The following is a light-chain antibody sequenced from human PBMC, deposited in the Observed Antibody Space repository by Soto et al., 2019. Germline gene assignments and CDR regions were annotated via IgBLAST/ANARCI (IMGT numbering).Light chain of an antibody. CDR1: SGHSSYA. CDR2: LNSDGSH. Sequence: QLVLTHSPSASASLGASVKLTCTLSSGHSSYAIAWHQQQPEKGPRYLMKLNSDGSHSKGDGIPDLFSGSSSGAERYLTISSLQSEDEADYYCQTWGTGIRVFGVGTKLTVL. CDR3: QTWGTGIRV. V-gene: IGLV4-69*01. J-gene: IGLJ2*01.